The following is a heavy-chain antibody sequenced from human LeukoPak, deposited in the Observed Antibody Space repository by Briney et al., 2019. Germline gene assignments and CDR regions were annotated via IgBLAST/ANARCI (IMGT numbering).Heavy chain of an antibody. V-gene: IGHV3-21*01. CDR3: ARDNTGMGLAEY. D-gene: IGHD5-18*01. CDR2: ISSSSSYI. J-gene: IGHJ4*01. Sequence: GGSLRLSCAASGFTFSGYSMNWVRQAPGKGLEWVSSISSSSSYIYYADSVKGRFTISRDNANNSLYLQMNSLRAEDTAVYYCARDNTGMGLAEYWGQGTLVTVSS. CDR1: GFTFSGYS.